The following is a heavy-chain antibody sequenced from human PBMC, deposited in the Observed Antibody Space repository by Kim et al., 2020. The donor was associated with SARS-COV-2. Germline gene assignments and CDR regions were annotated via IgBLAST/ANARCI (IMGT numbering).Heavy chain of an antibody. D-gene: IGHD3-22*01. CDR1: GFIFSIFA. Sequence: GGSLRLSCSASGFIFSIFAMHWVRQAPGKGLEYVSAISSNGFIPYYKDSVKGRFTISRDNSKNTLFLEMSSLSAEDTAIYYCVKDLGFYDGGGTRGDAFDLWGQGTLVTVSS. CDR2: ISSNGFIP. J-gene: IGHJ3*01. V-gene: IGHV3-64D*08. CDR3: VKDLGFYDGGGTRGDAFDL.